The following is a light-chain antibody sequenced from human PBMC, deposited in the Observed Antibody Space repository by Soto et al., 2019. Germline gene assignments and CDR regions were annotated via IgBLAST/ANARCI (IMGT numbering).Light chain of an antibody. CDR1: QSVSSA. Sequence: EIVMTQSPATLSVSPGERATLSCRASQSVSSALAWYQQKPGQGPRLLIYGASIRATGIPARFSGSGSGTEFTLTISSLQSEDFAVYYCQHYNSRPPWTFGQGTKVEIK. J-gene: IGKJ1*01. V-gene: IGKV3-15*01. CDR2: GAS. CDR3: QHYNSRPPWT.